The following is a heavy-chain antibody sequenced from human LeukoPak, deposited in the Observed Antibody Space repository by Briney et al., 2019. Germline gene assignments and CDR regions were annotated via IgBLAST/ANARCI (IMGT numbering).Heavy chain of an antibody. Sequence: GGSLRLSCAASGFTFSSYEMNWVRQAPGKGLEWVSYISSSGSTIYYADSVKGRFTISRDNAKNSLYLQMNSLRAEDTAVYYCARTLRDSSGWSNYYYYYMDVWGKGTTVTVSS. CDR2: ISSSGSTI. CDR1: GFTFSSYE. J-gene: IGHJ6*03. CDR3: ARTLRDSSGWSNYYYYYMDV. V-gene: IGHV3-48*03. D-gene: IGHD6-19*01.